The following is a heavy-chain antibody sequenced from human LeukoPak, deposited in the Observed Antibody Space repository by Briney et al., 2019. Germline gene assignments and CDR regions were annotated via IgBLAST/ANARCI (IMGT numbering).Heavy chain of an antibody. CDR3: ARGWGGSPPFDY. J-gene: IGHJ4*02. V-gene: IGHV1-2*02. D-gene: IGHD1-26*01. Sequence: ASVKVSCKTSGYTFTGYYMHWVRQAPGQGLEWMGWINPNSGGTNYAQKFQGRVTMTRDTSISTANTELSRLRSDDTAVYYCARGWGGSPPFDYWGQGTLVTVSS. CDR2: INPNSGGT. CDR1: GYTFTGYY.